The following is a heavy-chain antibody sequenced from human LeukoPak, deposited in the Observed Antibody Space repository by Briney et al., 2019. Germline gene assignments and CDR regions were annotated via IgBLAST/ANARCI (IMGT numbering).Heavy chain of an antibody. CDR1: GYTFTSYG. J-gene: IGHJ5*02. Sequence: GASVKPSCKASGYTFTSYGISWVRQAPGQGLEWMGWISAYSGNTNYAQKLQGRVTMTTDTSTSTAYMELRSLRSDDTAVYYCARGGSSWYLDNWFDPWGQGTLVTASS. CDR2: ISAYSGNT. D-gene: IGHD6-13*01. CDR3: ARGGSSWYLDNWFDP. V-gene: IGHV1-18*01.